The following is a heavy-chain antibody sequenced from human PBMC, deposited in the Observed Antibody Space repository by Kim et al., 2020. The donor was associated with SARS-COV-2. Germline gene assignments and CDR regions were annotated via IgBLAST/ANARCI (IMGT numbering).Heavy chain of an antibody. D-gene: IGHD6-13*01. J-gene: IGHJ5*02. CDR3: ANLIAAPNWFDP. CDR1: GFTFSSYA. V-gene: IGHV3-23*01. Sequence: GGSLRLSCEASGFTFSSYAMSWVRQAPGKGLEWVSAISGSGGSTYYADSVKGRFTISRDNSKNTPYLQMNSLRAEDTAVYYCANLIAAPNWFDPWGQGTLVTVSS. CDR2: ISGSGGST.